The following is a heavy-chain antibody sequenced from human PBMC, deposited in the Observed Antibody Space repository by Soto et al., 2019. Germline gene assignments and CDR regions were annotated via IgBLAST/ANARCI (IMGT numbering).Heavy chain of an antibody. CDR3: ANAPYHVSPGRRDV. V-gene: IGHV3-30*18. CDR1: GVNFNSDG. Sequence: GGSLRLTCAASGVNFNSDGMHWVRLAPVKGLEWVAVISYDGSDKYYADSSQGRFTISRDNSNNTLYLQMKSLRADDPAMYSCANAPYHVSPGRRDVWGQGTLVSVSS. D-gene: IGHD1-1*01. J-gene: IGHJ4*03. CDR2: ISYDGSDK.